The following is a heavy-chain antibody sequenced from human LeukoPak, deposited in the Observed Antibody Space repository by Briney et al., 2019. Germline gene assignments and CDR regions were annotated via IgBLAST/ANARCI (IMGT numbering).Heavy chain of an antibody. J-gene: IGHJ3*02. V-gene: IGHV3-30*18. CDR1: GFTFSRFG. CDR2: ISYDGSNK. CDR3: AKDYGSGSYDAFDI. D-gene: IGHD3-10*01. Sequence: PGRSLRLSCAASGFTFSRFGMHWVRQAPGKGLEWVAVISYDGSNKYYTDSVKGRFTISRDNSKNTLYLQMNSLRAEDTAVYYCAKDYGSGSYDAFDIWGQGTMVTVSS.